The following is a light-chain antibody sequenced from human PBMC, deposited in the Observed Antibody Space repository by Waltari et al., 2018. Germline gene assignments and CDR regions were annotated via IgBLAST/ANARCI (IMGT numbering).Light chain of an antibody. J-gene: IGKJ2*01. V-gene: IGKV3-20*01. CDR2: GAS. Sequence: IVLTQSPGPLSLSPGARASLSCKASQSLGKNYLAWYQHKPGQAPRLLIYGASSRAAGIPDRFSGSGSGTDFTLTISRLEPEDFAVYYCQQYASSVLYTFGQGTKLEIK. CDR1: QSLGKNY. CDR3: QQYASSVLYT.